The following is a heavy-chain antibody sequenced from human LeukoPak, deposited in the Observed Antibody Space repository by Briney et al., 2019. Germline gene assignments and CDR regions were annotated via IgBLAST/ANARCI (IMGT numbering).Heavy chain of an antibody. J-gene: IGHJ4*02. CDR2: INWNGGST. V-gene: IGHV3-20*04. CDR1: GFTFDDYG. D-gene: IGHD6-19*01. CDR3: ARGYIAAVAGPSDY. Sequence: GGSLRLSCAASGFTFDDYGMSWVRQAPGKGLEWVSGINWNGGSTGYADSVKGRFTISRDNAKNSLYLQMNSLRAEDTALYYCARGYIAAVAGPSDYWGQGTLVTVSS.